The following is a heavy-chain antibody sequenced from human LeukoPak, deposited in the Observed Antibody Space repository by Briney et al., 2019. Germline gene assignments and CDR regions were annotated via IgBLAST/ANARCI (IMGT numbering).Heavy chain of an antibody. CDR3: ARRGAPSKFYYFDL. J-gene: IGHJ4*02. Sequence: SETLSLTCTVSSGSVTTHYWAWIRQPPGKGLEWIGFVSKTGGTNYNPSLKSRVSISVDTTKNTFSLNLRSLIAADTAVYYCARRGAPSKFYYFDLWGQGALVTVSS. V-gene: IGHV4-59*08. CDR1: SGSVTTHY. D-gene: IGHD1-26*01. CDR2: VSKTGGT.